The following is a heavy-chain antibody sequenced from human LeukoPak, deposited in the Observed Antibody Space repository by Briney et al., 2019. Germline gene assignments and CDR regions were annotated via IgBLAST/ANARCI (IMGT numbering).Heavy chain of an antibody. CDR2: ISGSGDST. D-gene: IGHD2-2*02. CDR3: PKGCASTSCYTSEY. Sequence: GGSLRLSCAASGFTFSSYAMSWVRQAPGRGLEWVSTISGSGDSTYYADSVKGRFTISRDNSKNTLYLQMNSLRPEDTAVYYCPKGCASTSCYTSEYWGQGTLVTVAS. CDR1: GFTFSSYA. J-gene: IGHJ4*02. V-gene: IGHV3-23*01.